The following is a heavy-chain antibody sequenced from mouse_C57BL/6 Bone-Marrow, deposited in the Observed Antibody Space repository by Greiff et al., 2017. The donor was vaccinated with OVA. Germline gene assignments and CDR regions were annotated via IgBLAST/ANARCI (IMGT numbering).Heavy chain of an antibody. CDR1: GYTFTDYE. CDR2: IDPETGGT. CDR3: TREEGGGFAY. Sequence: VQLQQSGAELVRPGASVTLSCKASGYTFTDYEMHWVKQTPVHGLEWIGAIDPETGGTAYNQKFKGKAILTADKSSSTAYMELRSLTSEDSAVYYCTREEGGGFAYWGQGTLVTVSA. V-gene: IGHV1-15*01. J-gene: IGHJ3*01.